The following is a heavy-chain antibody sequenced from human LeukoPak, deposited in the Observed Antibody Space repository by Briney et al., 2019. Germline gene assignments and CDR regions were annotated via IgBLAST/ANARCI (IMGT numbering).Heavy chain of an antibody. CDR1: GYTFTGYY. V-gene: IGHV1-2*02. Sequence: GASVKVSCKASGYTFTGYYMHWVRQAPGQGLEWMGWINPNSGGTNYAQKFQGRVTMTRDTSISTAYMELSRLRSDDTAVYYCARPDGVGATSYVDYWGQGTLVTVSS. J-gene: IGHJ4*02. CDR3: ARPDGVGATSYVDY. CDR2: INPNSGGT. D-gene: IGHD1-26*01.